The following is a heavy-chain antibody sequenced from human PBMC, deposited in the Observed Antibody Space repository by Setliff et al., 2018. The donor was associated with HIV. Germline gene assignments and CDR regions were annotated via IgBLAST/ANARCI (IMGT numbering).Heavy chain of an antibody. CDR3: ARGSLLGYFDWLFPY. CDR1: GYTFTGYY. Sequence: GASVKVSCKASGYTFTGYYMHWVRQAPGQGREWMGWINPNSGGTNYAQKFQGRVTMTRDTSISTAYMELSRLRSDDTAVYYCARGSLLGYFDWLFPYWGQGTLVTVSS. D-gene: IGHD3-9*01. V-gene: IGHV1-2*02. J-gene: IGHJ4*02. CDR2: INPNSGGT.